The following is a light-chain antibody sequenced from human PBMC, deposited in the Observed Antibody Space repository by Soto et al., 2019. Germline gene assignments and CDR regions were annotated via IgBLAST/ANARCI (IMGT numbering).Light chain of an antibody. Sequence: AIRMTQSPSSFSASTGDRVTITCRASHGISSYLAWYQQKPGKAPKLLIYAASTLQSGVPSRFSGSGSGTDITLTISCLQSEDFATYYCQQYYSYPVTFGQGTRLEV. J-gene: IGKJ5*01. V-gene: IGKV1-8*01. CDR1: HGISSY. CDR2: AAS. CDR3: QQYYSYPVT.